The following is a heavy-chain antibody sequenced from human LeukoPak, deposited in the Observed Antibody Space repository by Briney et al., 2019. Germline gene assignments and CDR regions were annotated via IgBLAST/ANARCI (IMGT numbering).Heavy chain of an antibody. J-gene: IGHJ6*03. CDR1: GGSISSSSYY. CDR2: INHSGST. V-gene: IGHV4-39*07. Sequence: SETLSLTCTVSGGSISSSSYYWSWIRQPPGKGLEWIGEINHSGSTNYNPSLKSRVTISVDTSKNQFSLKLSSVTAADTAVYYCARSPYYYYYMDVWGKGTTVTISS. CDR3: ARSPYYYYYMDV.